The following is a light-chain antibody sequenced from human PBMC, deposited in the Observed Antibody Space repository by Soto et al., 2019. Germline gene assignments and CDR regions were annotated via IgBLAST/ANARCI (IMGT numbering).Light chain of an antibody. CDR1: QSVSTY. J-gene: IGKJ3*01. CDR3: HQRSNWPPFT. Sequence: EVVLTQSPATLSLSPGERATLSCRASQSVSTYLAWYQQKPGQPPRLLIYGASNRATGTPARFSGSRSGTDFTLTISSLEPEDFAVYYCHQRSNWPPFTFGPGTKVEIK. V-gene: IGKV3-11*01. CDR2: GAS.